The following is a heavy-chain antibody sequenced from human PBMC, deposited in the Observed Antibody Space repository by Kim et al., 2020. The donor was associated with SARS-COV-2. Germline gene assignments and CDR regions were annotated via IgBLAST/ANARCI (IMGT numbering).Heavy chain of an antibody. D-gene: IGHD3-10*01. Sequence: GGSLRLSCSGSGFTFSDYAIPWVRRAPGKGLQYVSATTRSGDGSFYADSVEGRFTISRDNSRNTLYLQMNSLTFEDTSVYYCVKYGRYYGAVHWGQGTLVIVSS. J-gene: IGHJ4*02. V-gene: IGHV3-64D*06. CDR2: TTRSGDGS. CDR1: GFTFSDYA. CDR3: VKYGRYYGAVH.